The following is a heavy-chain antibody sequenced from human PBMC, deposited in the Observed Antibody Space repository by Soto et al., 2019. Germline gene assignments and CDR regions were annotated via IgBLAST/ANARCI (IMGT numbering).Heavy chain of an antibody. Sequence: EVQLLESGGGLIQPGGSLRLSCAASGFDFSNYAISWVRQAPGKGLEWVSVISGSVGATSYADSVKGRFTVSRDNSKNAPTLQIESLTAEDTAVYYCAKYRAWGSVSPHDYQGMDVWGQGTRVTVSS. J-gene: IGHJ6*02. D-gene: IGHD3-16*01. CDR2: ISGSVGAT. CDR3: AKYRAWGSVSPHDYQGMDV. V-gene: IGHV3-23*01. CDR1: GFDFSNYA.